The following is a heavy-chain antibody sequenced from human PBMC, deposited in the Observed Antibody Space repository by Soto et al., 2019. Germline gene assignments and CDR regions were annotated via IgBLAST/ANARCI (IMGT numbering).Heavy chain of an antibody. CDR1: GFSLRTRGVG. Sequence: QITLKESGPTLVKPTQTLTLTCTFSGFSLRTRGVGVGWIRQPPGKALEWLALIYWDDDKRYSPSLKSSLTITKDTSKNHGVLTRTNMDPVDTATYYCARVDCGGDCFPSDYWGQGTLVTVSS. CDR2: IYWDDDK. V-gene: IGHV2-5*02. CDR3: ARVDCGGDCFPSDY. J-gene: IGHJ4*02. D-gene: IGHD2-21*02.